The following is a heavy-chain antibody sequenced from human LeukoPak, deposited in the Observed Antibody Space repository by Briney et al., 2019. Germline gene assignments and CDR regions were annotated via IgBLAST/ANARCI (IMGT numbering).Heavy chain of an antibody. CDR3: ARDVPTRPGYCSSTSCRTGY. D-gene: IGHD2-2*01. V-gene: IGHV1-18*01. CDR2: ISAYNGNT. CDR1: GYTFTSYG. J-gene: IGHJ4*02. Sequence: ASVKVSCKASGYTFTSYGISWVRQAPGQGLEWMGWISAYNGNTNYAQKLQGRVTMTTDTSTSTAYMELRSLRSDDTAVYYCARDVPTRPGYCSSTSCRTGYWGQGTLVTVSS.